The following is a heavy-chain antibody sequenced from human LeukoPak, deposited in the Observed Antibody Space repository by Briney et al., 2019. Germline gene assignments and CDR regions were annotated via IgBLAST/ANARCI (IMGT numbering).Heavy chain of an antibody. CDR3: SRAGIAHTPYYTDV. J-gene: IGHJ6*03. V-gene: IGHV3-72*01. Sequence: GGSLRLSCAASGFTFSSYAMSWVRQAPGKGLEWVARIRNRANSYTTEYAASGKGRFTISRDDSRNSLYLQMNSLRTDDTAVYYCSRAGIAHTPYYTDVWGKGTTVTVS. CDR2: IRNRANSYTT. CDR1: GFTFSSYA. D-gene: IGHD2-21*01.